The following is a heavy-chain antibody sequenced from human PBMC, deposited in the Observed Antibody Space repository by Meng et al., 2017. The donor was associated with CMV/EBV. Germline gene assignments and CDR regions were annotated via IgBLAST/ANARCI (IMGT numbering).Heavy chain of an antibody. D-gene: IGHD6-13*01. CDR1: GFTFSSYS. J-gene: IGHJ4*02. Sequence: GESLKISCAASGFTFSSYSMNWVRQAPGKGLEWVSSISSSSSYIYYADSVKGRFTISRDNAKNSLYLQMNSLRAEDTAAYYCARVYIAAAGVSDYWGQGTLVTVSS. CDR3: ARVYIAAAGVSDY. V-gene: IGHV3-21*01. CDR2: ISSSSSYI.